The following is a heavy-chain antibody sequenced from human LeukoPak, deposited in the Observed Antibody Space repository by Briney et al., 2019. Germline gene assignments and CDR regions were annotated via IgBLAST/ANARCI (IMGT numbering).Heavy chain of an antibody. D-gene: IGHD1-20*01. CDR1: GFTFSNYA. Sequence: GGSLRLSCAASGFTFSNYAIHWVRQAPGKGLEYVSAISRNGGSTYYANSVKGRFTISRDNAKNSLYLQMNSLRAEDTAVYYCAKDNWNSFDYWGQGTLVTVSS. J-gene: IGHJ4*02. CDR2: ISRNGGST. CDR3: AKDNWNSFDY. V-gene: IGHV3-64*01.